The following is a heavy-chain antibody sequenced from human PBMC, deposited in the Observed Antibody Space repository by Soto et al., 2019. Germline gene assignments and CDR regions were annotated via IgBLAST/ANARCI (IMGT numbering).Heavy chain of an antibody. CDR2: IYYSGST. Sequence: SETLSLTCTVSGGSISSYYWSWIRQPPGKGLEWIGYIYYSGSTNYNPSLKSRVTISVDTSKNQFSLKLCSVTAADTAVYYCARQNYDILTGYDYWGHGTLVTLSS. CDR1: GGSISSYY. V-gene: IGHV4-59*01. CDR3: ARQNYDILTGYDY. D-gene: IGHD3-9*01. J-gene: IGHJ4*01.